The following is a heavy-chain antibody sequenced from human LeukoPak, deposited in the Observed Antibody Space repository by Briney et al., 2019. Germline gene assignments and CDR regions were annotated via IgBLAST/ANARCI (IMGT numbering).Heavy chain of an antibody. CDR1: GGSFSGYY. D-gene: IGHD6-19*01. Sequence: RASETLSLTCAVYGGSFSGYYWSWIRQPPGKGLEWIGEINHSGSTNYNPSLKSRVTISVDTSKNQFSLKLSSVTAADTAVYYCARGGGWYGNGYWGQGTLVTVSS. CDR2: INHSGST. V-gene: IGHV4-34*01. CDR3: ARGGGWYGNGY. J-gene: IGHJ4*02.